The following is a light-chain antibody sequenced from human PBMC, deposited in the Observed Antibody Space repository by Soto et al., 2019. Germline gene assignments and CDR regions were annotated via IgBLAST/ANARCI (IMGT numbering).Light chain of an antibody. Sequence: DIVMTQTPFSLSVTPGQPASISCKSSQTLLYSDGRTFLYWYLQKPGQPPQLLISEFSNRLSGVPDRFSGSGSATDFTLKISRVEAEDVGVYYCMQSIQFPRTFGQGTKLDIK. V-gene: IGKV2D-29*01. J-gene: IGKJ2*01. CDR1: QTLLYSDGRTF. CDR3: MQSIQFPRT. CDR2: EFS.